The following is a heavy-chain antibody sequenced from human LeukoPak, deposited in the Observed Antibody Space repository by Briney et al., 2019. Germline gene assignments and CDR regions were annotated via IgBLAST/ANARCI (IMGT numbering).Heavy chain of an antibody. CDR3: ARVAGRGYSYGYLDY. J-gene: IGHJ4*02. CDR1: GFTFSDYY. CDR2: ISSSGSTI. V-gene: IGHV3-11*01. D-gene: IGHD5-18*01. Sequence: GGSLRLSCAASGFTFSDYYMSWIRQAPGKGLEWVSYISSSGSTIYYADSVKGRFTISRDNAKNSPYLQMNSLRAEDTAVYYCARVAGRGYSYGYLDYWGQGTLVTVSS.